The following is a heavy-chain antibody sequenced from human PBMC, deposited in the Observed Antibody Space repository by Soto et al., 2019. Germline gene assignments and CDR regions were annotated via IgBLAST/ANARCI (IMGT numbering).Heavy chain of an antibody. Sequence: SETLSLTCTFSGCSISSGGYYLSWTRQHPGKGLEWIGYIYYSGSTYYNPSLKSRVTISVDTSKNQFSLKLSSVTAADTAVYYCARENPGGNWFDPWGQGTLVTVSS. CDR1: GCSISSGGYY. CDR2: IYYSGST. CDR3: ARENPGGNWFDP. D-gene: IGHD2-15*01. V-gene: IGHV4-31*03. J-gene: IGHJ5*02.